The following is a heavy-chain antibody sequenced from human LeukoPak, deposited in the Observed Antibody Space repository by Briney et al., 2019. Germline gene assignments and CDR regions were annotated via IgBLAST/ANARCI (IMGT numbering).Heavy chain of an antibody. D-gene: IGHD2-21*02. CDR2: IIPIFGTA. J-gene: IGHJ4*02. Sequence: GASVKVSCKAFGGTFSSYAISWVRQAPGQGLEWMGGIIPIFGTANYAQKFQGRVTITADESTSTAYMELSSLRSEDTAVYYCARGVYCGGDCYSAFDYWGQGTLVTVSS. V-gene: IGHV1-69*13. CDR1: GGTFSSYA. CDR3: ARGVYCGGDCYSAFDY.